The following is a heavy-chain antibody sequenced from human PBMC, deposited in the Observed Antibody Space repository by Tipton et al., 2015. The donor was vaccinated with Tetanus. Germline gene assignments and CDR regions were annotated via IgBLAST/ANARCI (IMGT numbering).Heavy chain of an antibody. V-gene: IGHV3-7*01. CDR1: GFTFSSYW. J-gene: IGHJ4*02. D-gene: IGHD4-17*01. CDR3: AREPSFGEYDY. CDR2: IRQGGSEK. Sequence: SLRLSCAASGFTFSSYWMSWVRQAPGKGLEWVANIRQGGSEKHYVDSVKGRFTISRDDAKNSLYLQINSLRDEDTALFYCAREPSFGEYDYWGQGTLVTVSS.